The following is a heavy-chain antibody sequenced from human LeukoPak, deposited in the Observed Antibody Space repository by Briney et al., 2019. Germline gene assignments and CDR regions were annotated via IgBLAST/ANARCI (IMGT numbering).Heavy chain of an antibody. J-gene: IGHJ5*02. D-gene: IGHD3-10*01. Sequence: GGSLRLSCAASGFTFSSYGMHWVRQAPGKGLEWVAFIRYDGSNKYYADSVKGRFTISRDNSKNTLYLQRNSLRAEDTAVYYCANGYGSGGRWFDPWGQGTLVTVSS. CDR3: ANGYGSGGRWFDP. CDR2: IRYDGSNK. V-gene: IGHV3-30*02. CDR1: GFTFSSYG.